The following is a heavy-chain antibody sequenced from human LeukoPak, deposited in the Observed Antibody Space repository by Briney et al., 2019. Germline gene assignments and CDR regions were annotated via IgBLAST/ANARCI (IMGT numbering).Heavy chain of an antibody. Sequence: ASVKVSCKASGYTFTSYDINWVRQATGQGLEWMGWMNPNSGNTGYAQKFQGRVTMTRNTSISTAYMELSSLRSEDTAVYYCARFLWFGESLGGWFDPWGQGTLVTVSS. CDR3: ARFLWFGESLGGWFDP. D-gene: IGHD3-10*01. CDR2: MNPNSGNT. V-gene: IGHV1-8*01. CDR1: GYTFTSYD. J-gene: IGHJ5*02.